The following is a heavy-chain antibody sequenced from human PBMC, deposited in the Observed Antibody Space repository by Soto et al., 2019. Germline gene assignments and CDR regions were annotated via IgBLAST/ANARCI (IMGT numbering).Heavy chain of an antibody. Sequence: QVQLVQSGAEVKKPGSSVKVSCKASGGTFSSYAISWVRQAPGQGLEWMGGIIPIFGTANYAQKFQGRVTITADESTSTAYMELSSLRSEDTAVYYCARMNPSGDGDSGYLFDYWGQGTLVTVSS. CDR1: GGTFSSYA. CDR2: IIPIFGTA. V-gene: IGHV1-69*12. J-gene: IGHJ4*02. CDR3: ARMNPSGDGDSGYLFDY. D-gene: IGHD4-17*01.